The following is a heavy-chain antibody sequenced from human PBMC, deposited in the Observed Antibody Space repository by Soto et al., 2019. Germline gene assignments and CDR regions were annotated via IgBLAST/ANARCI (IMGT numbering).Heavy chain of an antibody. V-gene: IGHV4-39*01. J-gene: IGHJ6*02. CDR2: IYYSGST. CDR1: GGSISSSSYY. Sequence: PSETLSLTCTVSGGSISSSSYYWGWIRQPPGKGLEWIGSIYYSGSTYYNPSLKSRVTISVDTSKNQFSLKLSSVTAADTAVYYCARQGTGTTSYYSYGMDVWGQGTTVTVSS. CDR3: ARQGTGTTSYYSYGMDV. D-gene: IGHD1-7*01.